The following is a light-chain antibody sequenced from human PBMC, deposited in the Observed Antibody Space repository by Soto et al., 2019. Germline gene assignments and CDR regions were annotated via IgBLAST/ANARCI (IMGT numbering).Light chain of an antibody. V-gene: IGKV3-20*01. J-gene: IGKJ1*01. Sequence: NVFAQSPCTVSLSPGERATLSCRASQSVSSSYLAWYQQKPGQAPRLLIYGASSRATGIPDRFSGSGSGTDFTLTISRLEPEDFAVYYCQQYGSSPRTFGQGTKVDFK. CDR1: QSVSSSY. CDR3: QQYGSSPRT. CDR2: GAS.